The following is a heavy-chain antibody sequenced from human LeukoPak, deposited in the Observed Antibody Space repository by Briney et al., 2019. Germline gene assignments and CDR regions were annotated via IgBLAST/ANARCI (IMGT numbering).Heavy chain of an antibody. CDR2: ISGSGGST. Sequence: PGGSLRLSCAASGFTFSSYAMSWVRQAPGKGLEWVSAISGSGGSTYYADSVKGRFTISRDNSKNTLYLQMNSLRAEDTAVYYCAKGGTKTDSYYDFWSGYHYGMGVWGQGTTATVSS. CDR3: AKGGTKTDSYYDFWSGYHYGMGV. CDR1: GFTFSSYA. D-gene: IGHD3-3*01. V-gene: IGHV3-23*01. J-gene: IGHJ6*02.